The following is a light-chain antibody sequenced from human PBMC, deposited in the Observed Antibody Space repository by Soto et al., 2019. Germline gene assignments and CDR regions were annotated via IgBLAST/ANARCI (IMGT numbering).Light chain of an antibody. CDR2: VAS. CDR3: QQRKNWQVT. J-gene: IGKJ5*01. Sequence: DIQMTQSPSTLSASVGDRVTITCRASQNINRYLNWYQQKQGKAPKVLILVASSLESGVPARFSGSGSGTDFTLTISRLEPEDFAVYYCQQRKNWQVTFGQGTRLEIK. CDR1: QNINRY. V-gene: IGKV1-39*01.